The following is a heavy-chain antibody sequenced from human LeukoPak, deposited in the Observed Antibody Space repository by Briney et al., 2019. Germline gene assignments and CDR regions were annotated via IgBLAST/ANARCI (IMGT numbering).Heavy chain of an antibody. CDR3: VLGSGTYYRGAVFDY. CDR1: DYSISSGYY. J-gene: IGHJ4*02. Sequence: SETLSLTCSVSDYSISSGYYWGWIRQPPGKGLEWIGSIYHTGSPYYNSSLKSRVTISVDTSKNDFSLKLSSVTAADTAVYYCVLGSGTYYRGAVFDYWGQGTLVIVSS. V-gene: IGHV4-38-2*01. D-gene: IGHD3-10*02. CDR2: IYHTGSP.